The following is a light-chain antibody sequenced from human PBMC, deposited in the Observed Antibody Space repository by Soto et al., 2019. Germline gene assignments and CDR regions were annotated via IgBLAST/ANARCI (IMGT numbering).Light chain of an antibody. CDR2: GAS. CDR1: QSVSSSY. Sequence: EGVLTQSPGPLSLSPGERATLSCRASQSVSSSYLAWYQQKPGQAPRLLIYGASSRATGIPDRFSGSGSGTDFTLTISRLEPEDFAVYYCQQYGSSPPSITFGQGTRLEI. CDR3: QQYGSSPPSIT. J-gene: IGKJ5*01. V-gene: IGKV3-20*01.